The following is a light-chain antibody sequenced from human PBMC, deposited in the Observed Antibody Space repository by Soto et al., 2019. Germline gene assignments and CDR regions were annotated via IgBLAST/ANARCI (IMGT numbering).Light chain of an antibody. CDR2: AAS. V-gene: IGKV1-6*01. CDR3: QQYHRYSRT. Sequence: AIQMTQSPSSLSASVGDRVTITCRSSQNIRSDLAWYQHKPGKAPKLLIFAASMLHTGVPSRFSGTESDTNFTLTISSLQPDDFATYYCQQYHRYSRTFGQGTKVDI. CDR1: QNIRSD. J-gene: IGKJ1*01.